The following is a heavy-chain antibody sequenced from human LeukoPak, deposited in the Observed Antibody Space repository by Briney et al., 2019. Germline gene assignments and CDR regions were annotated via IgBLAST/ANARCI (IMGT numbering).Heavy chain of an antibody. Sequence: SETLSLTCAVYGGSFSGYYWSWIRQPPGKGLEWIGEINHSGSTNYNPSLKSRVTISVDTSKNQFSLKLSSVTAADTAVYYCARDPGYGGFDYWGQGTLVTVSS. CDR1: GGSFSGYY. J-gene: IGHJ4*02. D-gene: IGHD4-23*01. V-gene: IGHV4-34*01. CDR3: ARDPGYGGFDY. CDR2: INHSGST.